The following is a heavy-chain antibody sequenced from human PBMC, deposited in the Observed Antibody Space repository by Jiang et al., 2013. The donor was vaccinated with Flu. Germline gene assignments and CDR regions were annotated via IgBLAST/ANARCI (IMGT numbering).Heavy chain of an antibody. J-gene: IGHJ6*02. D-gene: IGHD3-10*01. CDR1: GFTFSSYA. Sequence: VQLVESGGGLVQPGGSLRLSCAASGFTFSSYAMSWVRQAPGKGLEWVSAISGSGGSTYYADSVKGRFTISRDNSKNTLYLQMNSLRAEDTAVYYCAKGGGGSGGLYYYGMDVWGQGTTVTVSS. CDR2: ISGSGGST. V-gene: IGHV3-23*04. CDR3: AKGGGGSGGLYYYGMDV.